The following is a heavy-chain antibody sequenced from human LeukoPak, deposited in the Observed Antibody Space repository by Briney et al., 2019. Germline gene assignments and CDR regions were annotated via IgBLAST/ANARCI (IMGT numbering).Heavy chain of an antibody. CDR1: GCSISSSSDY. Sequence: PSETLSLTCTASGCSISSSSDYWGWIRQPPGKGPEWTGSIDYIRGTDYTPSLNSRVSISLEKSKNQFSVELRSVTAADTAVYYCARGRIAKIVVVHSFQYGMDVWGQGTPVTVSS. V-gene: IGHV4-39*07. CDR3: ARGRIAKIVVVHSFQYGMDV. J-gene: IGHJ6*02. D-gene: IGHD3-22*01. CDR2: IDYIRGT.